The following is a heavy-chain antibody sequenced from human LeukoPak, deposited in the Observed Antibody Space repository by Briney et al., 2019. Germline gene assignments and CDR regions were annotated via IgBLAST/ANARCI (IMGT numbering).Heavy chain of an antibody. Sequence: PGGSLRLSCAASGFTFSFYGMHWVRQAPGKGLEWVAVISYDGSNKHYADSVKGRFTISRDNSKNTLYLQMNSLRAEDTAVYYCARDLRAVAGKYYYYYMDVWGKGTTVTISS. CDR1: GFTFSFYG. V-gene: IGHV3-30*03. CDR2: ISYDGSNK. J-gene: IGHJ6*03. D-gene: IGHD6-19*01. CDR3: ARDLRAVAGKYYYYYMDV.